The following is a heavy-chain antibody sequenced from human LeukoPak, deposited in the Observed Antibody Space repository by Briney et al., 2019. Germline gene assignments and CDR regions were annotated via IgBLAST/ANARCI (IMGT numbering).Heavy chain of an antibody. Sequence: GGSLRLSCAASGFTFSNALMSWVRQAPGKGLEWVGRIISKTDGGTTDYAAPVKGRFTISREDSKNPLYLQMNSLKTADTAVYYCTTLPLLWFGECFDYWGQGTLVTVSS. J-gene: IGHJ4*02. CDR1: GFTFSNAL. V-gene: IGHV3-15*01. CDR3: TTLPLLWFGECFDY. CDR2: IISKTDGGTT. D-gene: IGHD3-10*01.